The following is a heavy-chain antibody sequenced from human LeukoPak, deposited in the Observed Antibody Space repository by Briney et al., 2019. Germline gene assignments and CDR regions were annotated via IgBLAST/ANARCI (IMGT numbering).Heavy chain of an antibody. V-gene: IGHV4-59*01. CDR3: ARALYGDYTLGMDV. J-gene: IGHJ6*02. D-gene: IGHD4-17*01. CDR2: NHYSGNT. CDR1: GGSISSDY. Sequence: SETLSLTCTVSGGSISSDYWNWIRQPPGKGLEWIGNNHYSGNTNYNPSLKSRVTISVDTSKKQFSLKLTSVTAADTAVYYCARALYGDYTLGMDVWGQGTTVTVSS.